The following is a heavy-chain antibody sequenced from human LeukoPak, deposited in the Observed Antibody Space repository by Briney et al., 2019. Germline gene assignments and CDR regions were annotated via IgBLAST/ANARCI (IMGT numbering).Heavy chain of an antibody. CDR1: GFTFSSYA. D-gene: IGHD3-3*01. Sequence: GGSLRLSCAASGFTFSSYAMHWVRQAPGKGLEWVSAISGSGGSTYYADSVKGRFTISRDNSKNTLYLQMNSLRAEDTAAYYCAKSTRRFLEWFRGYYFDYWGQGTLVTVSS. CDR3: AKSTRRFLEWFRGYYFDY. V-gene: IGHV3-23*01. CDR2: ISGSGGST. J-gene: IGHJ4*02.